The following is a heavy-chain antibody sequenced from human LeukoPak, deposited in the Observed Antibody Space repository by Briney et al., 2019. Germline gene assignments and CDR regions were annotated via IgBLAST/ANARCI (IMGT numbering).Heavy chain of an antibody. Sequence: PGGSLRLSCAASGLTFSDYTMNWVRQAPGKGLEWVSTISSSSSYIYYVDSVKGRFTISRDNAKNSLYLQMNSLRAEDTAVYYCTVTTSLDYWGQGTLVTVSS. CDR2: ISSSSSYI. V-gene: IGHV3-21*04. J-gene: IGHJ4*02. CDR3: TVTTSLDY. CDR1: GLTFSDYT. D-gene: IGHD1-14*01.